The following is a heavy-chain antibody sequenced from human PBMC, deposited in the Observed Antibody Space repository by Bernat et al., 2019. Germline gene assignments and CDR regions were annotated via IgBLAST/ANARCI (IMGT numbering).Heavy chain of an antibody. CDR3: AKYSYGGDLDY. D-gene: IGHD5-18*01. J-gene: IGHJ4*02. Sequence: EVQLLESGGGLVQPGGSLRLSCAASGFTFSNYAMSWVRQAPGKGLEWVSAISGGGGSTYYADSVKGRFTISRDNYKNTLYLQMNSLRAEDTAVYYCAKYSYGGDLDYWGQGTLVTVSS. CDR1: GFTFSNYA. CDR2: ISGGGGST. V-gene: IGHV3-23*01.